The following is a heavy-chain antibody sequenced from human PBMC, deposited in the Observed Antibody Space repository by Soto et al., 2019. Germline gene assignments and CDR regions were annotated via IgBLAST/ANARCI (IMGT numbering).Heavy chain of an antibody. CDR3: AGDSAYSNYAFDF. CDR1: GGSVSNYT. CDR2: IIPILGRA. D-gene: IGHD4-4*01. J-gene: IGHJ4*02. V-gene: IGHV1-69*08. Sequence: QVQLVQSGAEVKKPGSSVKVSCKASGGSVSNYTLSWVRQAPGQGLQWMGRIIPILGRANYAENFQGRVTIIADKSTSTAYMELSSLRSEDTAVYFCAGDSAYSNYAFDFWGQGTLVIVSS.